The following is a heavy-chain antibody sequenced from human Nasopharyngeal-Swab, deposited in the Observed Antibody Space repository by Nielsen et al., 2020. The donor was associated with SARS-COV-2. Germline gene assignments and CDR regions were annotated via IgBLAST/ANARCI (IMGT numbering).Heavy chain of an antibody. V-gene: IGHV1-8*01. CDR2: MNPNSGNT. J-gene: IGHJ6*03. D-gene: IGHD3-22*01. CDR3: ARDPTYYYDSSGPSGYYYMDV. Sequence: WVRQAPGQGLEWMGWMNPNSGNTGYAQKFQGRVTMTRNTSISTAYMELSSLRSEDTAVYYCARDPTYYYDSSGPSGYYYMDVWGKGTTV.